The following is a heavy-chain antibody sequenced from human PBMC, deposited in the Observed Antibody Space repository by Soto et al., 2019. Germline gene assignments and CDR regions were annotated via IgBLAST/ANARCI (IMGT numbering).Heavy chain of an antibody. CDR1: GFTFNNYA. Sequence: GGSLRLSCAAYGFTFNNYAMGWVRQTPGKGLEWFSAITGSGSDTYYADSVKGRFTISRDNSKNTLSLQMNSLRAEDTAVYYCAKLGSSSWSPHYYFDYWGQGTLVTVSS. D-gene: IGHD2-2*01. CDR3: AKLGSSSWSPHYYFDY. J-gene: IGHJ4*02. V-gene: IGHV3-23*01. CDR2: ITGSGSDT.